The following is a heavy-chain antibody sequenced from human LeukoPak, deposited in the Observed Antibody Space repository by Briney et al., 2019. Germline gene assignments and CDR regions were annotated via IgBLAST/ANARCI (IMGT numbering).Heavy chain of an antibody. CDR3: ARRGPPDFDY. J-gene: IGHJ4*02. V-gene: IGHV3-48*04. CDR2: VRTSGETT. Sequence: GGSLRLSCAASGFTFSSYSMNWVRQAPGKGLEWISRVRTSGETTYCADSVKGRFSISRDNAQNSLYLQMNSLRVEDTAVYYCARRGPPDFDYWGQGTLVTVSS. CDR1: GFTFSSYS.